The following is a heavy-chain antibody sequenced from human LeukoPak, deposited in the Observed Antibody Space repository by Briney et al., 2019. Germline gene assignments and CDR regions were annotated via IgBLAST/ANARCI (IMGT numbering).Heavy chain of an antibody. D-gene: IGHD6-13*01. CDR3: ARGRVYSSSWYKSYYGMDV. CDR1: GSSISSYY. CDR2: IYTSGST. Sequence: SETLSLTCTVSGSSISSYYWSWIRQPAGKGLEWIGRIYTSGSTNYNPSLKSRVTMSVDTSKNQFSLKLSSVTAADTAVYYCARGRVYSSSWYKSYYGMDVWGQGTTVTVSS. J-gene: IGHJ6*02. V-gene: IGHV4-4*07.